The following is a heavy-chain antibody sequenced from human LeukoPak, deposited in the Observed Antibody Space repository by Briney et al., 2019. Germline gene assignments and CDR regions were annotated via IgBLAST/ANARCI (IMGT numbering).Heavy chain of an antibody. Sequence: GGSLRLSCATSGFTFSSYGMNWVRQARGKGLEWVSSISPSSDYIYYGDSVKGRFTISRDNAKRSLSLQMNSLRAEDTSVYYCARVRGNSPGGLFDSWGQGILVTVSS. CDR3: ARVRGNSPGGLFDS. D-gene: IGHD1-26*01. J-gene: IGHJ4*02. CDR1: GFTFSSYG. V-gene: IGHV3-21*01. CDR2: ISPSSDYI.